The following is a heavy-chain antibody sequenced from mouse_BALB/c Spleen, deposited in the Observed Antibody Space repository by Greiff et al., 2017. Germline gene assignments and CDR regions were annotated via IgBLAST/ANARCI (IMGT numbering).Heavy chain of an antibody. V-gene: IGHV5-17*02. CDR1: GFTFSSFG. D-gene: IGHD2-10*01. Sequence: EVMLVESGGGLVQPGGSRKLSCAASGFTFSSFGMHWVRQAPEKGLEWVAYISSGSSTIYYADTVKGRFTISRDNPKNTLFLQMTSLRSEDTAMYYCARSYYGNLFDYWGQGTTLTVSS. CDR3: ARSYYGNLFDY. CDR2: ISSGSSTI. J-gene: IGHJ2*01.